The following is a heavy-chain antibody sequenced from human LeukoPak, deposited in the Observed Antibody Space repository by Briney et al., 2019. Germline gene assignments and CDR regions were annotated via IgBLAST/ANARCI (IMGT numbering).Heavy chain of an antibody. D-gene: IGHD3-10*01. CDR2: IYPGDFDT. V-gene: IGHV5-51*01. Sequence: GESLQISCKGSGYSFTNYWIAWVRQMPGKGLEWMGIIYPGDFDTRYSPSFQGQVTISVDKSISTAYLQWSSLKASDTAIYYCARRSALRFVDVWGQGTTVTVSS. CDR1: GYSFTNYW. J-gene: IGHJ6*02. CDR3: ARRSALRFVDV.